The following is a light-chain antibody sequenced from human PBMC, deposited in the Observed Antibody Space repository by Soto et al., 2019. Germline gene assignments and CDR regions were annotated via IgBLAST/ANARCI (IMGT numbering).Light chain of an antibody. CDR2: EAS. CDR3: QQYDDWPPRWT. V-gene: IGKV3-15*01. Sequence: EIVMTQSPATLSVSPGERAALSCRASQSVTNSLAWYQQKPGQAPRLLIYEASTRATGIPARFSGSGSGTQFTLTISSLQSEGFAVYYCQQYDDWPPRWTFGQGTRVEI. J-gene: IGKJ1*01. CDR1: QSVTNS.